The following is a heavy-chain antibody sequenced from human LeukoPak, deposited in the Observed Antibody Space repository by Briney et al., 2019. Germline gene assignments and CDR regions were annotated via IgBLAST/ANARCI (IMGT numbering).Heavy chain of an antibody. CDR2: IGTAGDT. Sequence: PGGSLRLSCAASGFTFSSYDMHWVRQATGKGLEWVSAIGTAGDTYYPGSVKGRFTISRENAKNSLYLQMNSLRAGDTAVYYCAREGPLYSFDYWGQGTLVTASS. V-gene: IGHV3-13*01. D-gene: IGHD2-2*02. J-gene: IGHJ4*02. CDR1: GFTFSSYD. CDR3: AREGPLYSFDY.